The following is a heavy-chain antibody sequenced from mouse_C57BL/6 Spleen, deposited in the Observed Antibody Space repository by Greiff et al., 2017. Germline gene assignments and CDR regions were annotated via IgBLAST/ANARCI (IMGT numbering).Heavy chain of an antibody. D-gene: IGHD2-1*01. Sequence: DVQLQESGPGLVKPSQSLSLTCSVTGYSITSGYYWNWIRQFPGNKLEWMGYISYDGSNNYNPSLKNRISITRDTSKNQFFLKLNSVTTEDTATYYCARDDGNFGAYWGQGTLVTVSA. V-gene: IGHV3-6*01. J-gene: IGHJ3*01. CDR1: GYSITSGYY. CDR3: ARDDGNFGAY. CDR2: ISYDGSN.